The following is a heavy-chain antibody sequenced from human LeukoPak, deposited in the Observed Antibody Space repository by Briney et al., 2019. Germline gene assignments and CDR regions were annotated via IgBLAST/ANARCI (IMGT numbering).Heavy chain of an antibody. CDR3: ARGYSNSDYYYGMDV. V-gene: IGHV3-13*01. CDR1: GFTFSSYD. D-gene: IGHD4-11*01. Sequence: PGGSLRLSCAASGFTFSSYDMHWVRQATGKGLEWVSAIGTAGDTYYPGSVKGRFTISRENAKNSLYLQMNSLRAGDTAVYYCARGYSNSDYYYGMDVWGQGTTVTVSS. J-gene: IGHJ6*02. CDR2: IGTAGDT.